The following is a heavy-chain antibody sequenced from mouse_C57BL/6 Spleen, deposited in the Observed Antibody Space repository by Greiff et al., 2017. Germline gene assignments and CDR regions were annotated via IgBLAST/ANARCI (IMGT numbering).Heavy chain of an antibody. CDR3: AIPYYYGSSYRYFYV. Sequence: DVHLVESGGGLVKPGGSLKLSCAASGFTFSSYTMSWVRQTPEKRLEWVATISGGGGNTYYPDSVKGRFTISRDNAKNTLYLQMSSLMSEDPALYYCAIPYYYGSSYRYFYVWGTGTTVTVSS. CDR2: ISGGGGNT. D-gene: IGHD1-1*01. V-gene: IGHV5-9*01. CDR1: GFTFSSYT. J-gene: IGHJ1*03.